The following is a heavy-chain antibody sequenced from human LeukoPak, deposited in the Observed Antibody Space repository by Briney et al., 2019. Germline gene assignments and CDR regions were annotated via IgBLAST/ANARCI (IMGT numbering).Heavy chain of an antibody. D-gene: IGHD3-3*01. V-gene: IGHV4-39*07. CDR2: ADYSGRT. CDR1: GDFINNNSYS. Sequence: PSEALSLTCTVSGDFINNNSYSWGWIRQPPGKGLEWIGSADYSGRTYHDPSLKSRVTISVDTSKNQFSLEMTSVTAADTAVYYCAKVHDFWSGYSLDYWGQGSLVTVSS. CDR3: AKVHDFWSGYSLDY. J-gene: IGHJ4*02.